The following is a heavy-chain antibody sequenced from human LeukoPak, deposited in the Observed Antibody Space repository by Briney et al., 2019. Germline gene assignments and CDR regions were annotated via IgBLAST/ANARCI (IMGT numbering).Heavy chain of an antibody. CDR1: GGSFSGYY. CDR3: ARDGSGSPERY. V-gene: IGHV4-34*01. D-gene: IGHD3-10*01. J-gene: IGHJ4*02. Sequence: SETLSLTCAVYGGSFSGYYWSWIRQPPGKGLEWIGEINHSGSTNYNPSLKSRVTISVDTSKNQFSLKLSSVTAADTAVYYCARDGSGSPERYWGQGTLVTVSS. CDR2: INHSGST.